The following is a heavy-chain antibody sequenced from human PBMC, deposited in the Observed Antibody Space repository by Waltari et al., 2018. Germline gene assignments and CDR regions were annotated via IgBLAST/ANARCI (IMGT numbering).Heavy chain of an antibody. CDR2: IYSGGST. CDR1: GFTFSSYA. J-gene: IGHJ4*02. V-gene: IGHV3-23*03. CDR3: AKDISYSSSLYYFDY. Sequence: EVQLLESGGGLVQPGGSLRLSCAASGFTFSSYAMSWVRQAPGKGLEWVSVIYSGGSTYYADSVKGRFTISRDNSKNTLYLQMNSLRAEDTAMYYCAKDISYSSSLYYFDYWGQGTLVTVSS. D-gene: IGHD6-13*01.